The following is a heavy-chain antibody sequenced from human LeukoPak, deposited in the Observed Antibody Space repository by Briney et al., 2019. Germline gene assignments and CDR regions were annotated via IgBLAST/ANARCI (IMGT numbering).Heavy chain of an antibody. D-gene: IGHD2-2*01. J-gene: IGHJ4*02. V-gene: IGHV1-2*02. CDR1: GYTFTGYY. CDR3: ARDPTDIVVVPAARKDY. Sequence: GASVTVSCKASGYTFTGYYMHWVRQAPGQGLEWMGWINPNSGGTNYAQKFQGRVTMTRDTSISTAYMELSRLRSDDTAVYYCARDPTDIVVVPAARKDYWGQGTLVTVSS. CDR2: INPNSGGT.